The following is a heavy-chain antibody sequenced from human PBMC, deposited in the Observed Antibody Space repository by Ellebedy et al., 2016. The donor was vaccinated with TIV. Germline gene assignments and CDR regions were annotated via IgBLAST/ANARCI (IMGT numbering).Heavy chain of an antibody. J-gene: IGHJ6*02. CDR3: ARNYDFWSDYPDMDV. V-gene: IGHV3-21*01. Sequence: GGSLRLSXAASGFTFSSFNMNWVRQAPGKGLEWVSSISASSTYIYYADSVKGRFTISRDNTKNSLYLQMNSLRAEDTAVYYCARNYDFWSDYPDMDVWGQGTTVIVSS. D-gene: IGHD3-3*01. CDR2: ISASSTYI. CDR1: GFTFSSFN.